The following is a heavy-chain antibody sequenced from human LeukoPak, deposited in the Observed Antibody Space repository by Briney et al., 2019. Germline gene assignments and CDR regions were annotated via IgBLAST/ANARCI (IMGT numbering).Heavy chain of an antibody. V-gene: IGHV4-39*01. Sequence: SETLSLTCTVSGGSISSSSYYWGWIRQPPGKGLEWIGSIYYSGSTYYNPSLKSRVTISVDTSKNQFSLKLSSVTAADTAVYYCASLISSGWYDADYWGQGTLVTVSS. CDR3: ASLISSGWYDADY. CDR2: IYYSGST. J-gene: IGHJ4*02. CDR1: GGSISSSSYY. D-gene: IGHD6-19*01.